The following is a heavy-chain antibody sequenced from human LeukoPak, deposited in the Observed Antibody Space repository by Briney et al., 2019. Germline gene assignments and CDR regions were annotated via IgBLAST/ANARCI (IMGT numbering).Heavy chain of an antibody. V-gene: IGHV3-66*01. CDR1: GFTFSSYA. D-gene: IGHD1-26*01. J-gene: IGHJ4*02. Sequence: PGGSLRLSCAASGFTFSSYAMSWVRQAPGKGLEWVAVIYSSGTTYYADSVKGRFSISRDNSKNTASLQMNSLRVDDTAVYFCARFMGASGFDYWGQGTLVTVSS. CDR2: IYSSGTT. CDR3: ARFMGASGFDY.